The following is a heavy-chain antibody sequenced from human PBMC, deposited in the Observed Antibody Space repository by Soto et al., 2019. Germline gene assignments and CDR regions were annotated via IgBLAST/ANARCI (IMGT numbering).Heavy chain of an antibody. CDR2: VYYSGST. Sequence: SETLSLTCTVSGGSISSSSYYWGWIRQPPGKGLEWIGSVYYSGSTYYNPSLKSRGTISVDTSKNQFSLKLSSVTAADTAVYYCATNYAYYYYYGMDVWGQGTKVTVTS. V-gene: IGHV4-39*01. D-gene: IGHD4-4*01. J-gene: IGHJ6*02. CDR1: GGSISSSSYY. CDR3: ATNYAYYYYYGMDV.